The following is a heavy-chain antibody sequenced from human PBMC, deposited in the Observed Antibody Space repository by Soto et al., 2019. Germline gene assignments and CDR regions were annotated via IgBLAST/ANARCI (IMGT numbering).Heavy chain of an antibody. CDR2: ISGSGGSA. CDR1: GFTFSNYA. J-gene: IGHJ4*02. Sequence: GGSLRLSCAASGFTFSNYAMSWVRQAPGKGLEWVSTISGSGGSAYYAESVKGRFTISRGNSKNTLYLQMNSLRAEDTAVYYCARRTRVGYNYDDYWGLGTLVTVSS. D-gene: IGHD5-12*01. CDR3: ARRTRVGYNYDDY. V-gene: IGHV3-23*01.